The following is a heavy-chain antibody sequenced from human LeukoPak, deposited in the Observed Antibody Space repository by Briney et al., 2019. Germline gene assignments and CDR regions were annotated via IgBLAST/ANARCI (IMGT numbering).Heavy chain of an antibody. J-gene: IGHJ6*02. Sequence: TSETLSLTCAVYGGSFSGYYWSWIRQPPGKGLEWIGEINHSGSTNYNPSLKSRVTISVDTSKNQFSLKLSSVTAADTAVYYCARLTSSGWYFRHGMDVWGQGTTVTVSS. D-gene: IGHD6-19*01. CDR3: ARLTSSGWYFRHGMDV. CDR1: GGSFSGYY. V-gene: IGHV4-34*01. CDR2: INHSGST.